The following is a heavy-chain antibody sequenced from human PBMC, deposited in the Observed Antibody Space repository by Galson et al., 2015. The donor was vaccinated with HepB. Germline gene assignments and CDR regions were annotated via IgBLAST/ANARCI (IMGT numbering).Heavy chain of an antibody. CDR2: IIPILGIA. CDR1: GGTFSSYT. J-gene: IGHJ4*02. V-gene: IGHV1-69*02. Sequence: SVKVSCKASGGTFSSYTISWVRQAPGQGLEWMGRIIPILGIANYAQKFQGRVTITADKSTSTAYMELSSLRSEDTAVYYCARVGSGSPRGALDYWGQGTLVTVSS. D-gene: IGHD1-26*01. CDR3: ARVGSGSPRGALDY.